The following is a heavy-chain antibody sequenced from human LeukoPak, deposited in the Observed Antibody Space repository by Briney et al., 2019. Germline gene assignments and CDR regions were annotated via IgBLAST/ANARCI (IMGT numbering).Heavy chain of an antibody. CDR3: ARWARITMIVVVTPYNDAFDI. Sequence: SETLSLTCTVSGGSISSSSYYWGWIRQPPGKGLEWIGSIYYSGSTYYNPSLKSRVTISVDTSKNQFSLKLSSVTAADTAVYYCARWARITMIVVVTPYNDAFDIWGQGTMVTVSS. J-gene: IGHJ3*02. CDR1: GGSISSSSYY. V-gene: IGHV4-39*07. D-gene: IGHD3-22*01. CDR2: IYYSGST.